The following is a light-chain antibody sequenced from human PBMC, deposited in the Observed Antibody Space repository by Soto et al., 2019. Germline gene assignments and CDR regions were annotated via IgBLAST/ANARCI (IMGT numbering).Light chain of an antibody. Sequence: DIQMTQSPSTLSASVGDGVTVTLRASQTISSWLAWYQQKPGKAPKLLIYAASTLQSGVPSRFSGSRSATDFALTISSLQPEDFATYYCQQLNSYPPTFGQGTKVDNK. CDR3: QQLNSYPPT. CDR1: QTISSW. CDR2: AAS. V-gene: IGKV1-5*01. J-gene: IGKJ1*01.